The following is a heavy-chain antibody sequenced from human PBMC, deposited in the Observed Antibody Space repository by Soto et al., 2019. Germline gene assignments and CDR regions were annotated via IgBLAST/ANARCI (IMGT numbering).Heavy chain of an antibody. D-gene: IGHD6-19*01. Sequence: QVQLVESGGGVVQPGRSLRLSCAASGFTFSSYGMHWVRQAPGKGLEWVAFIWHDGGNKFYAESVKGRFTISRDNSKNTLYLQMSSLRAEDTAVYYCVKDGSSGWPYYYGLDVWGQGTTVTVSS. J-gene: IGHJ6*02. CDR2: IWHDGGNK. CDR1: GFTFSSYG. V-gene: IGHV3-30*02. CDR3: VKDGSSGWPYYYGLDV.